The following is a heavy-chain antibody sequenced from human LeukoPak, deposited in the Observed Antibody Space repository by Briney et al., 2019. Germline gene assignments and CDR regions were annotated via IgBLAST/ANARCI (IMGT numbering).Heavy chain of an antibody. J-gene: IGHJ3*02. V-gene: IGHV4-39*02. Sequence: SETLSLTCTVSGGSISSSSYYWGWIRQPPGKGLEWIGSIYYSGSTYYNLSLKSRVTISVDTSKNQFSLKLSSVTAADTAVYYCAREVSRYAFDIWGQGTMVTVSS. CDR1: GGSISSSSYY. CDR3: AREVSRYAFDI. D-gene: IGHD6-6*01. CDR2: IYYSGST.